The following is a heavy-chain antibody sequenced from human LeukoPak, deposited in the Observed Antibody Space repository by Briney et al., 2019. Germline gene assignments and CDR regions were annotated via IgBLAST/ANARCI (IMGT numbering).Heavy chain of an antibody. Sequence: SQTLSLTCTVSGGSISSGAYYWDWLRQHPGKGLEWIEYIYYRGSTYYSPSLKSRVTISGDTSKNQFSLKLSSVTAEDTAVYYCSSMVRGVIADWGQGALVTVSS. D-gene: IGHD3-10*01. J-gene: IGHJ4*02. CDR3: SSMVRGVIAD. CDR2: IYYRGST. V-gene: IGHV4-31*03. CDR1: GGSISSGAYY.